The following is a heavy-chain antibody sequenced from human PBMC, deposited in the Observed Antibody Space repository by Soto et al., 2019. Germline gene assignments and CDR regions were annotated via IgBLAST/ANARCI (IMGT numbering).Heavy chain of an antibody. CDR3: AKGVLSFHYGMEV. V-gene: IGHV3-23*01. CDR2: ISSTAGRTS. Sequence: GGSLRLSCATSGFTFNTYPMTWGRQAPGKGLEWVSSISSTAGRTSSYADSVKGRFAISRDFSDNTVYLQMNNLRVDDTAVYFCAKGVLSFHYGMEVWGQGTTVTSP. J-gene: IGHJ6*02. CDR1: GFTFNTYP. D-gene: IGHD3-10*01.